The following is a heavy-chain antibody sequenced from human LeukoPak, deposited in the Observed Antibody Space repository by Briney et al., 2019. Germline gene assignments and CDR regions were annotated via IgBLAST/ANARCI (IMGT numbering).Heavy chain of an antibody. V-gene: IGHV3-9*01. CDR1: GFTFDDYA. CDR3: AKDRGLGGSYYYYGMDV. D-gene: IGHD3-16*01. Sequence: PGRSLRLSCAATGFTFDDYAMHWVRQAPGKGLEWVSGISWKGVRIVYAASVKGRFTISRDNAKNSLYLQMNSLRAEDTALYYCAKDRGLGGSYYYYGMDVWGQGTTVTVSS. CDR2: ISWKGVRI. J-gene: IGHJ6*02.